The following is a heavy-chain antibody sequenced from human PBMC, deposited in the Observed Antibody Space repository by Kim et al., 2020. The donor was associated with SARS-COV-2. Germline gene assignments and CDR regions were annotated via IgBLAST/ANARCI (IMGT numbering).Heavy chain of an antibody. CDR2: ISYDGSNK. Sequence: GGSLRLSCAASGFTFSSYGMHWVRQAPGKGLEWVAVISYDGSNKYYADSVKGRFTISRDNSKNTLYLQMNSLRAEDTAVYYCAKDSPPIVGATWGIPFD. V-gene: IGHV3-30*18. D-gene: IGHD1-26*01. CDR1: GFTFSSYG. CDR3: AKDSPPIVGATWGIPFD. J-gene: IGHJ4*01.